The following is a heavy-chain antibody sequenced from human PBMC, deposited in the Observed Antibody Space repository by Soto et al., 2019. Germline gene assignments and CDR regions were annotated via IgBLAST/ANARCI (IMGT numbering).Heavy chain of an antibody. D-gene: IGHD3-3*01. V-gene: IGHV3-49*03. CDR2: IRTAPYGGTT. CDR3: TRAIRLSGDAFDI. Sequence: GGSLRLSCTASGFTLSDYPMSWFRQAPGKGLEWVAYIRTAPYGGTTEYAASVKDRFTISRDDSESIASLQMNSLKTEDTAVYYCTRAIRLSGDAFDIWGQGTMVTVSS. CDR1: GFTLSDYP. J-gene: IGHJ3*02.